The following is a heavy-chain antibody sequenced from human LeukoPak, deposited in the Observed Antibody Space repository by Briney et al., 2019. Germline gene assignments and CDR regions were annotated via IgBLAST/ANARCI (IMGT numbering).Heavy chain of an antibody. D-gene: IGHD6-19*01. CDR2: ICTVGDT. J-gene: IGHJ2*01. CDR3: AREGLSSVWFDWYFDL. CDR1: GFTFSTYD. V-gene: IGHV3-13*01. Sequence: PGGSLRLSCEPSGFTFSTYDMHWVRHPLGRGLEWVSAICTVGDTYYPGSVKGRFTISRENAKNSLYLQMDSLTAGDTAVYYCAREGLSSVWFDWYFDLWGRGTLVTVSS.